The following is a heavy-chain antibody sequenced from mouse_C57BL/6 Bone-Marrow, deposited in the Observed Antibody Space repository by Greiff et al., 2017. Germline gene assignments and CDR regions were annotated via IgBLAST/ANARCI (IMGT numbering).Heavy chain of an antibody. CDR1: GFSLTSYG. D-gene: IGHD1-1*01. J-gene: IGHJ4*01. CDR2: IWGGGST. V-gene: IGHV2-9*01. Sequence: VQLVESGPGLVAPSQSLSITCTVSGFSLTSYGVDWVRPPPGKGLEWLGVIWGGGSTNYNSALMSRLCISKDNSKSQVFLKMNSLQTDDTAMYYCAKRDRGYYGSSYGYYAMDYWGQGTSVTVSS. CDR3: AKRDRGYYGSSYGYYAMDY.